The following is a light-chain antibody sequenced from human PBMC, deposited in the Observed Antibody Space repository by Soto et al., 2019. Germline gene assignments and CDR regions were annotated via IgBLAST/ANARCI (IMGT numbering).Light chain of an antibody. CDR3: GSYTSSSNYV. V-gene: IGLV2-14*01. CDR1: IHYDF. CDR2: EVS. J-gene: IGLJ1*01. Sequence: QSALTQPASVSGSPGQSITISCTGYIHYDFVSWYQQHPGTAPKLVIYEVSNRPSGTSDRFSGSKSGHTAPLTISGLQTEDEAVYYCGSYTSSSNYVFGTGTKLTVL.